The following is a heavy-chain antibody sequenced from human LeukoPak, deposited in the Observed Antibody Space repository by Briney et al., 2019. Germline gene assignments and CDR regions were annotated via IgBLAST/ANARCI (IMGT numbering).Heavy chain of an antibody. V-gene: IGHV4-59*01. CDR1: GGSISSYY. CDR3: ARARTNWYSSGLGYFDY. D-gene: IGHD6-19*01. CDR2: IYYSGST. J-gene: IGHJ4*02. Sequence: SETLSLTCTVSGGSISSYYWSWIRQPPGKGLEGIGYIYYSGSTNYNPSLKSRVTISVDTSKNQFSLKLSSVTAADTAVYYCARARTNWYSSGLGYFDYWGQGTLVTVSS.